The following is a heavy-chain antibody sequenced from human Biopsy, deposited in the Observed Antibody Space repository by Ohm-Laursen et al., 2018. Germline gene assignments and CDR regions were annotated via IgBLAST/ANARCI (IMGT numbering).Heavy chain of an antibody. D-gene: IGHD3/OR15-3a*01. CDR2: IHTSGST. V-gene: IGHV4-4*07. J-gene: IGHJ3*02. CDR1: GDSISNDY. CDR3: ARGTGKYYVYGAFDI. Sequence: GALSLTCAVSGDSISNDYWSWIRQSAGQGLEWIGRIHTSGSTNHNLSLKSRVTMSVDTSKNQFSLKLRSVPAADTAVYYCARGTGKYYVYGAFDIWGQGTMVTVSS.